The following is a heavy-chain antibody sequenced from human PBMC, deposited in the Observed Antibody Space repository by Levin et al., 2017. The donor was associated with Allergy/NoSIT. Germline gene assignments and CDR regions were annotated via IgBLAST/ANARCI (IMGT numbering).Heavy chain of an antibody. V-gene: IGHV4-59*01. Sequence: SETLSLTCTVSGGSFSSYYWSWIRQPPGKGLEWIGYIFYSGGTNYNPSLKSRLTLSVDMSKNQFSLKLSSVTAADTAIYICAGGFGGAFNVWGQGTLVTVSS. J-gene: IGHJ3*01. CDR3: AGGFGGAFNV. D-gene: IGHD3-10*01. CDR1: GGSFSSYY. CDR2: IFYSGGT.